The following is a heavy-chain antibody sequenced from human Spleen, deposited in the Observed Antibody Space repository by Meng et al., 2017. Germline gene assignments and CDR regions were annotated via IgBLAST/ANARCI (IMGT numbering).Heavy chain of an antibody. CDR1: GFSFSSYS. V-gene: IGHV3-21*01. CDR3: ARGRVVVAGAPSDY. J-gene: IGHJ4*02. Sequence: EVQLVESGGGLVKPGWSLRLSCAASGFSFSSYSMHWVRQSPGKGLEWVSSISSSTFYAESVKGRVSISRDNAKNSLYLQMNSLRAEDTAVYYCARGRVVVAGAPSDYWGQGTLVTVSS. D-gene: IGHD2-15*01. CDR2: ISSST.